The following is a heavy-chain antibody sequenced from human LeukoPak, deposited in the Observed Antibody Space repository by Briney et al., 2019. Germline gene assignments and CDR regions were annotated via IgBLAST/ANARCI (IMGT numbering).Heavy chain of an antibody. D-gene: IGHD6-13*01. Sequence: ASVKVSCKASGYTFISYGISWVRQAPGQGPEWMGWISAYNGNTNFAQKFQGRVTLTTDTSTTTAHLELRSLSSDDTAVYYCARDEGSNWSFDNWGQGSLVTVSS. CDR3: ARDEGSNWSFDN. V-gene: IGHV1-18*01. J-gene: IGHJ4*02. CDR2: ISAYNGNT. CDR1: GYTFISYG.